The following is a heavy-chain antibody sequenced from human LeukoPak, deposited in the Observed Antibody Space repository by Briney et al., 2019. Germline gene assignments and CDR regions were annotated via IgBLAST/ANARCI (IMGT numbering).Heavy chain of an antibody. Sequence: PGGSLRLSCAASGFTFSNFVMGWVRQAPGKGLEWVSTICGSGGRTYYADSVKGRFTVSRDNSKNTLYMQMNSLRAEDTAVYYCAKGLWDYYGSGIMYYTMDVWGQGTTVTVSS. CDR3: AKGLWDYYGSGIMYYTMDV. CDR1: GFTFSNFV. V-gene: IGHV3-23*01. CDR2: ICGSGGRT. D-gene: IGHD3-10*01. J-gene: IGHJ6*02.